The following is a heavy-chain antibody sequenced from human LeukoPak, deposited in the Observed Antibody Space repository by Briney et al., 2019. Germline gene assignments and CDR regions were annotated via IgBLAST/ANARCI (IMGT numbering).Heavy chain of an antibody. CDR3: AKERLGGNYGDYAVEY. V-gene: IGHV3-23*01. D-gene: IGHD4-17*01. Sequence: SGGSLRLSCAAPGFTFTSYAISWVRQAPEKGLEWVSSVSGRGDCPYYALSVKGRFTISRHNSKKPLDLHMDSLRAEDTAVYYCAKERLGGNYGDYAVEYWGQGTMVAVSS. CDR1: GFTFTSYA. CDR2: VSGRGDCP. J-gene: IGHJ4*02.